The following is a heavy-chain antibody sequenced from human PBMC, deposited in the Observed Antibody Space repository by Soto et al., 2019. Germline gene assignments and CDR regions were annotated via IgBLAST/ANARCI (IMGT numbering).Heavy chain of an antibody. CDR2: ISETSIAI. Sequence: EVKLVESGGGLVQPGGSLRLSCAASGFTFKTYSMNWVRQAPGKGLEWVSYISETSIAIYYRDSVKGRFTISRDNAKNTLYLQMNSLRVEDTAVYYCAKDPPWTVGPLAMDVWGQGTTVTVSS. CDR3: AKDPPWTVGPLAMDV. D-gene: IGHD3-10*01. CDR1: GFTFKTYS. V-gene: IGHV3-48*04. J-gene: IGHJ6*02.